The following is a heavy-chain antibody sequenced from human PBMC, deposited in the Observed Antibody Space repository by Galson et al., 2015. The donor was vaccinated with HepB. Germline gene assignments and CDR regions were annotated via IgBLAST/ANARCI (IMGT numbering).Heavy chain of an antibody. CDR1: GFKFSSYG. J-gene: IGHJ4*02. D-gene: IGHD3-22*01. V-gene: IGHV3-33*06. CDR3: ANYDSSGYYLDY. Sequence: SLRLSCAASGFKFSSYGMHWVRQAPGMGLQWVAFISSDGSNKRYSDSVRGRCTISRDTSKNTVYLQVNSLGAEDTAVFYCANYDSSGYYLDYWGQGTLVTVSS. CDR2: ISSDGSNK.